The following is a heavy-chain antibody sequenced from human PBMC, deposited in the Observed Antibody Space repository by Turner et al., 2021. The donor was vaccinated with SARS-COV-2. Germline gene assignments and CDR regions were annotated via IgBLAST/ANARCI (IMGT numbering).Heavy chain of an antibody. J-gene: IGHJ4*02. V-gene: IGHV3-53*01. D-gene: IGHD3-10*01. CDR2: IYSGGST. CDR3: AREAPLGVNSMAFDY. CDR1: VFTVSSNY. Sequence: EVQLVESGGGLIQPGGSLSLSCAASVFTVSSNYMNWVRQAPGKGLEWVSVIYSGGSTFYADSVKGRFTISRDNSKNTLYLQMNSLRAEDTAVYYCAREAPLGVNSMAFDYWGQGTLVTVSS.